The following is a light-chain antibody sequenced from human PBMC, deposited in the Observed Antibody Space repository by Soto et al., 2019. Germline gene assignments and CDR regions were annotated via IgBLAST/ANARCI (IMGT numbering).Light chain of an antibody. J-gene: IGKJ1*01. V-gene: IGKV3-20*01. CDR3: QPYGSAPWT. CDR2: AAS. Sequence: EIVLTQSPGTLPLSPGERATLSCRASLSVASNYLAWYQQKPGQAPRLLIYAASGRATGIPDRFSGSGSGTDFTLTISRLEPEYFAVYDCQPYGSAPWTFGQGTKVEIK. CDR1: LSVASNY.